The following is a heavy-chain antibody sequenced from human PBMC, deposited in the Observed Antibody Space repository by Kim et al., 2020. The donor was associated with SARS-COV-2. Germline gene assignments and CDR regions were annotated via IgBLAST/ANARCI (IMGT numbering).Heavy chain of an antibody. J-gene: IGHJ4*02. CDR3: ARDGYFLGIAVAGTFPHDYGSSGPFDY. V-gene: IGHV3-30-3*01. D-gene: IGHD6-19*01. CDR1: GFTFSSYA. Sequence: GGSLRLSCAASGFTFSSYAMHWVRQAPGKGLEWVAVISYDGSNKYYPDSVKGRFTISRDNSKNTRYLQMNSLRAEDTAVYYCARDGYFLGIAVAGTFPHDYGSSGPFDYWGQGTLVTVSS. CDR2: ISYDGSNK.